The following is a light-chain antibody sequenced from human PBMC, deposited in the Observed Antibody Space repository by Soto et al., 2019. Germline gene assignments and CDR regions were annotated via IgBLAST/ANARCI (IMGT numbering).Light chain of an antibody. CDR3: QQSYSSPWT. V-gene: IGKV1-39*01. CDR2: AAS. J-gene: IGKJ1*01. CDR1: QSISSY. Sequence: DIQMTQSPSSLSASVGDRVTITCRASQSISSYLSWYQQKPGKAPKLLIYAASSLQSGVPSRFSGSGSATDFTLTINSLQPEDFATYYCQQSYSSPWTFGQGTKVEFK.